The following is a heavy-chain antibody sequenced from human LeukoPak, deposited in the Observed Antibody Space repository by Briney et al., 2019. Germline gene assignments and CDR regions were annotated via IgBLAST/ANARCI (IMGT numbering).Heavy chain of an antibody. CDR1: GFTFSSYA. CDR2: ISGSGGST. Sequence: GGSLRLSCAASGFTFSSYAMSWVRQAPGKGLEWVSAISGSGGSTYYADSVKGRFTISRDNSKNTLYLQMNSLRAEDTAVYYCAEEGYCSSTSCYTDAFDIWGQGTMVTVSS. J-gene: IGHJ3*02. D-gene: IGHD2-2*02. CDR3: AEEGYCSSTSCYTDAFDI. V-gene: IGHV3-23*01.